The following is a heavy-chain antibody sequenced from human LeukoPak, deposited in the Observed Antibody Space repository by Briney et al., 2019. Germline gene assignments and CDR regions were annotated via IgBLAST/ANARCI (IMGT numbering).Heavy chain of an antibody. Sequence: SETLSLTCTVSGYSISSGYYWGWIRQPPGKGLEWIGSIYHSGSTYYNPSLKSRVTISVDASKNQFSLKLSSVTATDTAAYYCARAGYSGSDFSVWGKGSTVTVSS. D-gene: IGHD5-12*01. CDR2: IYHSGST. J-gene: IGHJ6*04. CDR3: ARAGYSGSDFSV. CDR1: GYSISSGYY. V-gene: IGHV4-38-2*02.